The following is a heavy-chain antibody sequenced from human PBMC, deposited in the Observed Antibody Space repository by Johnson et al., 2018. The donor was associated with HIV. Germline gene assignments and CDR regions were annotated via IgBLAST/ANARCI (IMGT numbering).Heavy chain of an antibody. Sequence: QVQLVESGGGVVQPGRSLRLSCVASGFTFSSYAMHWVRQAPGKGLEWGTVISYDGNNKYYADSVKGRFTISRDNSKNTLYLQMNSLRVEDTAVYYCARVHCSGGTGYYRALGWAVDIWGQGTMVTVSS. CDR2: ISYDGNNK. CDR1: GFTFSSYA. V-gene: IGHV3-30-3*01. CDR3: ARVHCSGGTGYYRALGWAVDI. D-gene: IGHD2-15*01. J-gene: IGHJ3*02.